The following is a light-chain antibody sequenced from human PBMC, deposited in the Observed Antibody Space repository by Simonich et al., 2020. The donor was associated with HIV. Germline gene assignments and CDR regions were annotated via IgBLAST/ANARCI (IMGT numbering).Light chain of an antibody. CDR2: DVT. CDR1: SSDVGGYDY. V-gene: IGLV2-14*01. CDR3: SSYTSFTVV. J-gene: IGLJ2*01. Sequence: QSALTQPASVSGSPGQSITISCTGTSSDVGGYDYVSWYQQHPGKAPKLMIYDVTKRPSGVSNRFSASKSGNTASLTISGLQAEDEADYYCSSYTSFTVVFGGGTKLTVL.